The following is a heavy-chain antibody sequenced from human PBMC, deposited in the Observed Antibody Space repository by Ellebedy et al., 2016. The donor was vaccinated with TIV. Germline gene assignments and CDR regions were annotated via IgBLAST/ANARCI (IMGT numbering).Heavy chain of an antibody. CDR1: GFTFRSYV. J-gene: IGHJ3*02. CDR2: IKSDGGST. CDR3: ASGFTHYGAFDI. Sequence: GESLKISXAASGFTFRSYVMSWVRQAPGKGLVWVSHIKSDGGSTIYADSVKGRFTISRDNAKNTLYLQMNSLRAEDTAVYYCASGFTHYGAFDIWGQGTMVTVSS. V-gene: IGHV3-74*01. D-gene: IGHD3-16*01.